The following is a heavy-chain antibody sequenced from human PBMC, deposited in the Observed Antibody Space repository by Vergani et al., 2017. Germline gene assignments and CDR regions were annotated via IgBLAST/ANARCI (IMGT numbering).Heavy chain of an antibody. V-gene: IGHV3-30*18. Sequence: QVQLVESGGGVVQPGRSLRLSCAASGFTFSSYGMHWVRQAPGKGLEWVAVISYDGSNKYYADSVKGRFTISRDNSKNTLYLQMKRLRAENTAVYYCAKAVTSKDYTYYYDSSGYYYPFDPWGQGTLVTVSS. J-gene: IGHJ5*02. CDR3: AKAVTSKDYTYYYDSSGYYYPFDP. CDR2: ISYDGSNK. D-gene: IGHD3-22*01. CDR1: GFTFSSYG.